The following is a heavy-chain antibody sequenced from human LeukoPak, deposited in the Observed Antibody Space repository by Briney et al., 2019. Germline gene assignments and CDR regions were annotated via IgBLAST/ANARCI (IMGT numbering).Heavy chain of an antibody. CDR1: GGSISSYY. CDR3: AREVVVAGTGFPPDYYGMDV. J-gene: IGHJ6*02. CDR2: IYYSGST. V-gene: IGHV4-39*07. Sequence: SETLSLTCTVSGGSISSYYWGWIRQPPGKGLEWIGSIYYSGSTYYNPSLKSRVTISVDTSKNQFSLKLSSVTAADTAVYYCAREVVVAGTGFPPDYYGMDVWGQGTTVTVSS. D-gene: IGHD2-15*01.